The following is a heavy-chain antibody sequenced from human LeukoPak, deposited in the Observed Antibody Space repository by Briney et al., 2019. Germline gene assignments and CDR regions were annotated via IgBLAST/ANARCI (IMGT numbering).Heavy chain of an antibody. CDR1: GFTFSTYA. Sequence: GGSLRLSCAASGFTFSTYAMSWVRQAPGKGLECVSVIGGGGVSTAYADSVKGRFTISRDNSKNTVYLQMNSLRAEDTAVYYCANLLLYYYYDSSAAFDIWGQGTMVTVSS. CDR3: ANLLLYYYYDSSAAFDI. D-gene: IGHD3-22*01. CDR2: IGGGGVST. V-gene: IGHV3-23*01. J-gene: IGHJ3*02.